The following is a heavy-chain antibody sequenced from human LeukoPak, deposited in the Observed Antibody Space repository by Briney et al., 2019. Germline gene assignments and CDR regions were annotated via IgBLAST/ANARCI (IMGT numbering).Heavy chain of an antibody. CDR2: FDPEDGET. Sequence: ASVKVSCKVSGYTLTELSMHWVRQAPGKGLEWMGGFDPEDGETIYAQKFQGRVTMTEDTSTDTAYMELSSLRSEDTAVYFCATVPPGYSSDYHIDYWGQGTLVTVSS. D-gene: IGHD6-19*01. J-gene: IGHJ4*02. CDR3: ATVPPGYSSDYHIDY. CDR1: GYTLTELS. V-gene: IGHV1-24*01.